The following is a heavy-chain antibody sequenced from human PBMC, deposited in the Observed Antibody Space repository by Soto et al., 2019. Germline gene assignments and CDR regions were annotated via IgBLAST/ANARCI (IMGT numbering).Heavy chain of an antibody. J-gene: IGHJ6*02. D-gene: IGHD3-3*01. CDR3: ATPKSYYDFWSGPYYYGMDV. CDR2: INPSGGST. Sequence: QVQLVQSGAEVKKPGASVKVSCKASGYTFTSYYMHWVRQAPGQGLEWMGIINPSGGSTSYAQKFQGRVTMTRDTSTSTVYMELSSLRSEDTAVYYCATPKSYYDFWSGPYYYGMDVWGQGTTVTVSS. V-gene: IGHV1-46*01. CDR1: GYTFTSYY.